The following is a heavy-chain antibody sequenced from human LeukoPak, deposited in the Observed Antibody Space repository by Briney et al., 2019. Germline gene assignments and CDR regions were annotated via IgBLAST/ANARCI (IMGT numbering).Heavy chain of an antibody. CDR2: ISGSGGST. Sequence: PGGSLRLSRAASGFTFSSYAMSWVRQAPGKGLEWVSAISGSGGSTYYADSVKGRFAISRDNSKNTLYLQMSSLRAEDTAVYYCAKPIARYCSGGSCPFDYWGQGTLVTVSS. CDR3: AKPIARYCSGGSCPFDY. CDR1: GFTFSSYA. V-gene: IGHV3-23*01. J-gene: IGHJ4*02. D-gene: IGHD2-15*01.